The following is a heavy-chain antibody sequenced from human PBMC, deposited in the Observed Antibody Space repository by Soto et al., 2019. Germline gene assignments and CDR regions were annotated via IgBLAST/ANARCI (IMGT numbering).Heavy chain of an antibody. D-gene: IGHD6-13*01. CDR1: GYTFTSYD. Sequence: QVQLVQSGAEVKKPGASVKVSCKASGYTFTSYDINWVRQATGQGLEWMGWMNPNSGNTGYAQKFQGRVTMTRNTSISTAYMELSSLRSEDTAVYYGARRGYSISWYYYYYYGMDVWGQGTTVTVSS. J-gene: IGHJ6*02. CDR3: ARRGYSISWYYYYYYGMDV. CDR2: MNPNSGNT. V-gene: IGHV1-8*01.